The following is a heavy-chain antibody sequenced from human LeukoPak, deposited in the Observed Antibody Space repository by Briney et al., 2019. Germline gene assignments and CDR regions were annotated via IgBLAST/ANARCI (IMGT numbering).Heavy chain of an antibody. Sequence: SETLSLTCTVSGGSISSSSYYWGWIRQPPGKGLEWIGSIYYSGSTYYNPPLKSRVTISVDTSKNQFSLKLSSVTAADTAVYYCARLLTVTTLDAFDIWGQGTMVTVSS. CDR2: IYYSGST. D-gene: IGHD4-17*01. J-gene: IGHJ3*02. V-gene: IGHV4-39*01. CDR3: ARLLTVTTLDAFDI. CDR1: GGSISSSSYY.